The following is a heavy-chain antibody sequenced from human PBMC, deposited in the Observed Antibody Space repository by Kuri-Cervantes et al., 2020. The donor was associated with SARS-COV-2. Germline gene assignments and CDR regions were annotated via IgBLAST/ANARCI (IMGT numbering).Heavy chain of an antibody. CDR1: GGTFSSYA. D-gene: IGHD4-23*01. CDR3: AREIERGTVVIAYMGYFDY. Sequence: SVKVSCKASGGTFSSYAISWVRQAPGQGLEWMGRIIPILGTANYAQKFQGRVTITADTSTSTAYMELRSLRSDDTAVYYCAREIERGTVVIAYMGYFDYWGQGTLVTVSS. J-gene: IGHJ4*02. V-gene: IGHV1-69*04. CDR2: IIPILGTA.